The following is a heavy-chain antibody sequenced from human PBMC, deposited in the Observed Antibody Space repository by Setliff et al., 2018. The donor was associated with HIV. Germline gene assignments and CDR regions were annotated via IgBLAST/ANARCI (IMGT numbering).Heavy chain of an antibody. D-gene: IGHD3-22*01. J-gene: IGHJ4*02. Sequence: SETLSLTCTISGDSISRSSFYWAWIRQPPGKGLEWIGSFYYSGGTYYSPSFKSRVTISVDTSKNQFSLKLSSATAADTALYYCARELPPYYYDNGGYSHFWGQGTLVTVSS. CDR1: GDSISRSSFY. V-gene: IGHV4-39*02. CDR3: ARELPPYYYDNGGYSHF. CDR2: FYYSGGT.